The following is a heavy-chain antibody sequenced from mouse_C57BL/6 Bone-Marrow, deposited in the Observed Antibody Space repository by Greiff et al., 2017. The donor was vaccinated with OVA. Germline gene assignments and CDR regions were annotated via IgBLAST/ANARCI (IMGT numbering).Heavy chain of an antibody. CDR3: TRGNLYYAMDY. D-gene: IGHD2-1*01. J-gene: IGHJ4*01. V-gene: IGHV1-15*01. CDR2: IDPETGGT. Sequence: QVQLQQSGAELVRPGASVTLSCKASGYTFTDYEMHWVKQTPVHGLEWIGAIDPETGGTAYNQKFKGKAILTADKSSSTAYMELRSLTSEDSAVYYCTRGNLYYAMDYWGQGTSVTVSS. CDR1: GYTFTDYE.